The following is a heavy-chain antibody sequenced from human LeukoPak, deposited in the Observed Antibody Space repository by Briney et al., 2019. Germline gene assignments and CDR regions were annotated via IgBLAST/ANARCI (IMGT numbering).Heavy chain of an antibody. D-gene: IGHD1-26*01. V-gene: IGHV3-23*01. CDR3: AKDQDSGSYYWFDP. J-gene: IGHJ5*02. CDR2: ISGSGDNT. Sequence: GGSLRLSCAASGITLNSYAMSWVRQAPGKGLQWVSAISGSGDNTYYADSVKGRFTISRDNSKNTLYLQMNSLRADDTAVYYCAKDQDSGSYYWFDPWGQGTLVTVSS. CDR1: GITLNSYA.